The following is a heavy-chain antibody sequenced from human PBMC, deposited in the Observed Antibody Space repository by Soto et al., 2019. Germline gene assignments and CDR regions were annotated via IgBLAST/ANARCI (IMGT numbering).Heavy chain of an antibody. V-gene: IGHV2-5*01. CDR1: GFSLRTSGVG. CDR3: AKSGSSGWYGWFDP. Sequence: SGPTLVNPTQTLTLTCIFSGFSLRTSGVGVGWIRQPPGKALQWLGFIYWNDNKRYSPSLKSRLTITKDTSKNQVVLTMTNMDPVDTATYYCAKSGSSGWYGWFDPWGQGTLVTVSS. D-gene: IGHD6-19*01. J-gene: IGHJ5*02. CDR2: IYWNDNK.